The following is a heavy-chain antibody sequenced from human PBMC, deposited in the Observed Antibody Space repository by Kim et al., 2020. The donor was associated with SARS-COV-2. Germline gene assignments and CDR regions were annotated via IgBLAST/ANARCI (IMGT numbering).Heavy chain of an antibody. J-gene: IGHJ2*01. CDR3: ARHPRTAATGNYRFDL. Sequence: SETLSLTCTVSGGSISSFYWSWIRQSPGKGLEWIAYIHDRGDTNSNPSLKSRVTISLDTSKRQFSLNLHSVTAADTALYYCARHPRTAATGNYRFDLWGR. V-gene: IGHV4-59*08. CDR1: GGSISSFY. CDR2: IHDRGDT. D-gene: IGHD4-4*01.